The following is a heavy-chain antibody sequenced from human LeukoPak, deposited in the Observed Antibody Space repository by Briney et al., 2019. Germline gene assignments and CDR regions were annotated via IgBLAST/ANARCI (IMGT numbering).Heavy chain of an antibody. D-gene: IGHD3-3*01. Sequence: GGSLRLSCAASGFTFSSYAMSWVRQAPGKGLEWVANIKQDGSEKYYVDSVKGRFTISRDNAKNSLYLQMNSLRAEDTAVYYCARGSGNFWSGGSSFDYWGQGTLVTVSS. CDR2: IKQDGSEK. J-gene: IGHJ4*02. CDR3: ARGSGNFWSGGSSFDY. CDR1: GFTFSSYA. V-gene: IGHV3-7*01.